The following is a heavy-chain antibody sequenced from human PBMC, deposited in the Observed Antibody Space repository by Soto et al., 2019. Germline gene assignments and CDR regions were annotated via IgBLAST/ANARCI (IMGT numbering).Heavy chain of an antibody. V-gene: IGHV4-34*01. CDR2: INHSGSP. D-gene: IGHD3-16*01. Sequence: LATLSLSGEVYVGTVSGYIWTSIRQTTGKALQWIGQINHSGSPTHNPSLKSRLTLSVDPSKNQFSLKLRSVSAADTAVYYCARRGRWLQALGFWGQGTLVTVSS. CDR3: ARRGRWLQALGF. J-gene: IGHJ4*02. CDR1: VGTVSGYI.